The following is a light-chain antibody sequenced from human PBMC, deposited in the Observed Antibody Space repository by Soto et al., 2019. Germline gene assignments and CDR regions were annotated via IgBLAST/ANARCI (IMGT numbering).Light chain of an antibody. CDR1: ESVSRN. CDR2: AAS. Sequence: EIVMTQSPATLSVSPGERATLSCRASESVSRNLAWYQRKPGQAPRLLIYAASTRATDIAARISGSGSGTEFTLTISSLQSEDFAVYYCQQYNKWPLTFGGGTKVEIK. J-gene: IGKJ4*01. CDR3: QQYNKWPLT. V-gene: IGKV3-15*01.